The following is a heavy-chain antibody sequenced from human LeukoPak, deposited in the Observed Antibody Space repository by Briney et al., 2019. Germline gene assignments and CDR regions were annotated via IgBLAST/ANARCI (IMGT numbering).Heavy chain of an antibody. CDR2: INHSGST. Sequence: SETLSLTCAVYGGSFSGYYWSWIRQPPGKGLEWIGEINHSGSTNYNPSLKSRVTISVDTSKNQFSLKLSSVTAADTAVYYCARTPGLGVRGFTPYYYYYYMDVWGKGTTVTVSS. CDR1: GGSFSGYY. D-gene: IGHD3-10*01. CDR3: ARTPGLGVRGFTPYYYYYYMDV. J-gene: IGHJ6*03. V-gene: IGHV4-34*01.